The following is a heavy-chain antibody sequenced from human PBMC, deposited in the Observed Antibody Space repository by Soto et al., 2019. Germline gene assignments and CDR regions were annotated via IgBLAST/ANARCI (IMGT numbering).Heavy chain of an antibody. J-gene: IGHJ4*02. CDR3: ARDPRGDIAVDGVYFDS. Sequence: EVQLVESGGGLVKPGGSLRLSCAASGFTFSSYSMNWVRQAPGKGLEWVSSISSSSNYIFYADSVKGRFTISRDNAKNSLYLQRNSLRAEDTAVYYCARDPRGDIAVDGVYFDSWGQGTLVTVSS. V-gene: IGHV3-21*01. CDR1: GFTFSSYS. D-gene: IGHD6-19*01. CDR2: ISSSSNYI.